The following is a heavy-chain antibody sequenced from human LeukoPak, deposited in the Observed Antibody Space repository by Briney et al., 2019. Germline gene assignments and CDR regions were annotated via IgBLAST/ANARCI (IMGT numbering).Heavy chain of an antibody. V-gene: IGHV4-39*07. J-gene: IGHJ3*02. CDR3: ARGPPDCSSTSCYAFDAFDI. CDR1: GGPISITSYY. CDR2: MYSSGST. Sequence: SETLSLTCTVSGGPISITSYYWGWIRQPPGKGLEWIGSMYSSGSTYYNPSLKSRVTISVDTSKNQFSLKLSSVTAADTAVYYCARGPPDCSSTSCYAFDAFDIWGQGTMVTVSS. D-gene: IGHD2-2*01.